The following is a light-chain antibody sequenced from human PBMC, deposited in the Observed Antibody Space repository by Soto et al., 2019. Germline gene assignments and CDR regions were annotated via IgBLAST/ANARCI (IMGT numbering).Light chain of an antibody. Sequence: SYELTQPPSVSVAPGKTARITCGGNNIGSKSVHWYQQKPGQAPVVVINYDSDRPSGIPERFSGSNSGNMATLTISRVEAGDEADYYCQVWDSSSDHWVFGGGTKLTVL. CDR2: YDS. CDR3: QVWDSSSDHWV. J-gene: IGLJ3*02. V-gene: IGLV3-21*04. CDR1: NIGSKS.